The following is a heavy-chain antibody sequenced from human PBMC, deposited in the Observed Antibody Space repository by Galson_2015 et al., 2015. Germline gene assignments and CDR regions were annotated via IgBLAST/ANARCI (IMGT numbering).Heavy chain of an antibody. J-gene: IGHJ6*02. D-gene: IGHD2-2*01. CDR3: ARDACSSTSSYYYYGMDV. CDR1: GFTFSSYG. CDR2: IWFDGSKK. Sequence: SLRLSCAASGFTFSSYGMHWVRQAPGKGLEWVAVIWFDGSKKYYADSVKGRFTISRDNSKNTLYLQMNSLRAEDTAVYYCARDACSSTSSYYYYGMDVWGQGTTVTVSS. V-gene: IGHV3-33*01.